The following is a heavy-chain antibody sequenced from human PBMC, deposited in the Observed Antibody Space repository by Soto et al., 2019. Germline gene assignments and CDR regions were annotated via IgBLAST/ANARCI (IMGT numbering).Heavy chain of an antibody. D-gene: IGHD4-17*01. Sequence: QVQLQESGPGLVKPSETLSLTCTVSGGSISSYYWSWIRQPPGKGLEWIGYIYYSGSTNYNPSLKSRVTISVDTSKNQFSLKLSSVTAADTAVYYCARDTGRGDAEYFDYWGQGTLVTVSS. CDR1: GGSISSYY. CDR2: IYYSGST. J-gene: IGHJ4*02. CDR3: ARDTGRGDAEYFDY. V-gene: IGHV4-59*01.